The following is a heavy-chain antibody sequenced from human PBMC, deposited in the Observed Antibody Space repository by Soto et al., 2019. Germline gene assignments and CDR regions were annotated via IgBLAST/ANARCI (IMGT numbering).Heavy chain of an antibody. CDR2: VNPNSGGT. Sequence: ASVKVSCKASGHTFSGYYVHWVRQAPGQGLEWMGWVNPNSGGTHYAQKFQGRVSMTRDTSLSAVYMELRSLRRDDLAVYFCASDYVGNELTVPTGEFGRFWGEGTLVTVNS. J-gene: IGHJ4*02. D-gene: IGHD3-16*01. CDR3: ASDYVGNELTVPTGEFGRF. CDR1: GHTFSGYY. V-gene: IGHV1-2*02.